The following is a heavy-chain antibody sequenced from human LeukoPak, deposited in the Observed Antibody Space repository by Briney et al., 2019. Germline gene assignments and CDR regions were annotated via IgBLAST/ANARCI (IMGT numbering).Heavy chain of an antibody. Sequence: NPSQTLSLTCTVSGGSISSGSYYWSWIRQPAGKGLEWIGRIYTSGSTNYNPSLKSRVTISVDTSKNQFSLKLSSVTAADTAVYYCARANGGLDYWGQGTLVTVSS. CDR2: IYTSGST. V-gene: IGHV4-61*02. CDR1: GGSISSGSYY. CDR3: ARANGGLDY. D-gene: IGHD2-8*01. J-gene: IGHJ4*02.